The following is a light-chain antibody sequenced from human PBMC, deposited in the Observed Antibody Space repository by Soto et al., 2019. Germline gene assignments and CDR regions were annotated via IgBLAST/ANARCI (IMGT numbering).Light chain of an antibody. J-gene: IGKJ4*01. Sequence: EIVMTQSPATLSVSPGERATLSCRASQSVSNNLAWYQQKPGQAPRLLIYGASTRATGIPARFSGSGSGKEFTLNISSLQSEDVAVYYCQQYNTWSPLTFGGGTKVDTK. CDR3: QQYNTWSPLT. V-gene: IGKV3-15*01. CDR2: GAS. CDR1: QSVSNN.